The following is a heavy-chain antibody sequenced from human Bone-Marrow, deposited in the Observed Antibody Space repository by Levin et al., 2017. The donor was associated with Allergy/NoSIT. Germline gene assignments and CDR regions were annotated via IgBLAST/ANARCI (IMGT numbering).Heavy chain of an antibody. D-gene: IGHD6-13*01. V-gene: IGHV3-48*02. Sequence: GESLKISCAASGFTFSNSSMNWVRQAPGKGMEWVSYISDSSSSIFYADSVKGRFTISRDNAKNSLFLQMNSLRDEDTAVYYCARYCPHLSYSSTWYYDYCMDVWVQGTTVTVSS. CDR2: ISDSSSSI. CDR1: GFTFSNSS. J-gene: IGHJ6*02. CDR3: ARYCPHLSYSSTWYYDYCMDV.